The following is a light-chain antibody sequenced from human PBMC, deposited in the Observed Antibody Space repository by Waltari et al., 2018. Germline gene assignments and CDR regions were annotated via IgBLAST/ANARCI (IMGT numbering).Light chain of an antibody. CDR3: QQRGHWPPDAT. V-gene: IGKV3-11*01. Sequence: EIVLTQSPATLSLSPGERATLSCSARQSVNSHLAWYQQKPGQAPRLLIYDGSRRASGIPARFSGSGSGTDFTLTIGSLEPEDSAVYYCQQRGHWPPDATFGPGTKIEIK. CDR1: QSVNSH. J-gene: IGKJ3*01. CDR2: DGS.